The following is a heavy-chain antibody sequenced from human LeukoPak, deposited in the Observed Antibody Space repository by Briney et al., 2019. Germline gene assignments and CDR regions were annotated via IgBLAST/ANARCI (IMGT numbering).Heavy chain of an antibody. J-gene: IGHJ4*02. CDR2: IRYDGNNK. Sequence: GGSLRLSCGASGFNFGNYGMLWVRQAPGKGLEWVAFIRYDGNNKLYADSMKGRFTISRDNSKNTLYLHINSLRAEDTAVYYCAKSAEKIVWLLSAPYWGQGTLVTVSS. CDR1: GFNFGNYG. D-gene: IGHD3-22*01. V-gene: IGHV3-30*02. CDR3: AKSAEKIVWLLSAPY.